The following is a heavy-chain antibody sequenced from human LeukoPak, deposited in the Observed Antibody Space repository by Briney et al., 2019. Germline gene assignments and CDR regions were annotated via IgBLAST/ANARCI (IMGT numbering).Heavy chain of an antibody. CDR1: GGSVSPYY. J-gene: IGHJ3*02. CDR2: IDHSGSI. D-gene: IGHD3-9*01. V-gene: IGHV4-34*01. CDR3: ARGRRPQGRYFDWLSDTFDI. Sequence: SETLSLTCAVSGGSVSPYYWNWIRQSPGKGLEWIGEIDHSGSINYNPTFKSRLSISLDTSKNHFSLRLTSVTAADTALYYCARGRRPQGRYFDWLSDTFDIWGQGTMITVSS.